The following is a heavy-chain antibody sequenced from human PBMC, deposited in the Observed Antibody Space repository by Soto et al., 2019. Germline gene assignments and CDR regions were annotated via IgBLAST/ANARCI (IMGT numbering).Heavy chain of an antibody. V-gene: IGHV4-30-2*01. CDR3: ARAIRRRVMDY. Sequence: SETLSLTCAVSGGSISSGGYSWSWIRQPPGKGLEWIGYIYHSGSTYYNPSLKSRVTISVDRSKNQFSLKLSSVTAADTAVYYCARAIRRRVMDYWGQGTLVTVSS. D-gene: IGHD2-21*01. CDR1: GGSISSGGYS. J-gene: IGHJ4*02. CDR2: IYHSGST.